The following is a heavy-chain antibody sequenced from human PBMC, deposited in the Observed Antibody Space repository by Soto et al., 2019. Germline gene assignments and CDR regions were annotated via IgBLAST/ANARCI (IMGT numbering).Heavy chain of an antibody. CDR2: IYNSGLI. CDR3: ARGPFCGEECYFAY. CDR1: GDSISRHY. Sequence: QVHLQESGPGLVKPSETLSLTCSVFGDSISRHYWSWIRQPAGKGLEYIGRIYNSGLINYNPSLESRGSMSVDPSKTQISLKLTSATAADTAIYYCARGPFCGEECYFAYWGQVTLVSVAS. J-gene: IGHJ4*02. V-gene: IGHV4-4*07. D-gene: IGHD2-21*01.